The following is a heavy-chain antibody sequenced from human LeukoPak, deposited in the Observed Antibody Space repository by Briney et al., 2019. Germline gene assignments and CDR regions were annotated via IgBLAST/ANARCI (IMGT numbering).Heavy chain of an antibody. D-gene: IGHD4-17*01. V-gene: IGHV3-21*01. CDR1: GFAFSSSN. CDR3: ARADYGDYGVDY. CDR2: ITSYGHT. J-gene: IGHJ4*02. Sequence: PGGSLRLSCAASGFAFSSSNLNWFRQAPGKGLEGVSSITSYGHTYYPDSLQGRFSISRDNAKNSLYLQMISLRAEDTAIYYCARADYGDYGVDYWGQGTLVTVSS.